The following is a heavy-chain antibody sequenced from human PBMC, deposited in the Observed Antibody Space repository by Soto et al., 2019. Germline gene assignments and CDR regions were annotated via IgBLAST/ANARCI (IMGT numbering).Heavy chain of an antibody. CDR2: ITGSGGST. CDR3: AKRKGAVASNWYFDV. CDR1: GFTFNTYA. V-gene: IGHV3-23*01. J-gene: IGHJ2*01. D-gene: IGHD2-15*01. Sequence: EVQLLESGGGLVQSGGSLRLSCAASGFTFNTYAMSWVRQAPGKGLEWVSGITGSGGSTYYTDSVKGRFTISRDNSKNTLYLQMNSLRADDTAVYYCAKRKGAVASNWYFDVWGRGTLLTVSS.